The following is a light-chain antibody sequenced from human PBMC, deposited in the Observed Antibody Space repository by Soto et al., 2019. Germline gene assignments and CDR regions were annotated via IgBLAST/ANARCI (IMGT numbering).Light chain of an antibody. Sequence: SYERTQPPYVSVAQRQTATITCGGNNIGSRRVHWYQQKSGHATVLVVFDDRVRPSGIPERISGYNSGNTATLTISGVESGDEADYYCQVWETTSEHWMFGGGTKVTVL. CDR2: DDR. CDR3: QVWETTSEHWM. CDR1: NIGSRR. J-gene: IGLJ3*02. V-gene: IGLV3-21*02.